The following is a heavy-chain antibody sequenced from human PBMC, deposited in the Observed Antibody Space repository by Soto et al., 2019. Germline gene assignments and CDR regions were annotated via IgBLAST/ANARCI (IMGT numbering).Heavy chain of an antibody. CDR1: GYTFTRYG. CDR2: INTYNGNT. J-gene: IGHJ6*02. V-gene: IGHV1-18*01. D-gene: IGHD3-16*01. Sequence: QVQLVQSGAEVKNPGASVKVSCKASGYTFTRYGIDWARQAPEQGLEWMGWINTYNGNTNYAQNVQGRVTLTTDTSTSTAYMELRSLRSNDTAIYYCAMVDVYVTPSPQHVWGQGTTVIVSS. CDR3: AMVDVYVTPSPQHV.